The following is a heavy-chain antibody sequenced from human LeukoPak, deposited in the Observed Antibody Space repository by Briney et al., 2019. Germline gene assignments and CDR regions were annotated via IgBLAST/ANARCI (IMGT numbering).Heavy chain of an antibody. Sequence: KTSETLSLTCTVSGGSMSSYYWSWIRQPPGKGLEWIGYIYYSGSTNYNPSLKSRVTISVDTSKNQFSLKLSSVTAADTAVYYCARGFEYDISPVRYFDYWGQGTLVTVSS. CDR1: GGSMSSYY. D-gene: IGHD3-9*01. J-gene: IGHJ4*02. CDR2: IYYSGST. CDR3: ARGFEYDISPVRYFDY. V-gene: IGHV4-59*01.